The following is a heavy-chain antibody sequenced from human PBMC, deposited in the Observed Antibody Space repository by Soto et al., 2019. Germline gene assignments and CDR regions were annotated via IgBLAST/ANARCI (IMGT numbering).Heavy chain of an antibody. CDR3: TSTIFGVVIPGGYYYGMDV. Sequence: GGSLRLSCIASGFTFGDFAMSWFRQAPGKGLEWVGFIRSKVYGGTTEYAASVKGRFTISRDDSISIAYLQMNSLKTEDTAVYYCTSTIFGVVIPGGYYYGMDVWGQGTTVTVSS. CDR2: IRSKVYGGTT. D-gene: IGHD3-3*01. CDR1: GFTFGDFA. J-gene: IGHJ6*02. V-gene: IGHV3-49*03.